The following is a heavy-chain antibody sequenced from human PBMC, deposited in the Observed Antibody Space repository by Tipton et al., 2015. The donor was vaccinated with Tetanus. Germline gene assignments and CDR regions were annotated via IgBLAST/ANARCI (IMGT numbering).Heavy chain of an antibody. D-gene: IGHD6-6*01. Sequence: TLSLTCTVSGGSISGSSFYWGWIRQPPGKGLEWIGYVYYSGSTFYNPSLKSRVTISVDTSKNQFSLNLTSVTAADTAVYYCARDQGGGRVVRLNWFDPWGQGTLVTVSS. CDR2: VYYSGST. CDR3: ARDQGGGRVVRLNWFDP. J-gene: IGHJ5*02. CDR1: GGSISGSSFY. V-gene: IGHV4-31*03.